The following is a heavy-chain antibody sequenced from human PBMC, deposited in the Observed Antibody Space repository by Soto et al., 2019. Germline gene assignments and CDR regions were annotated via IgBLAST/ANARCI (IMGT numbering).Heavy chain of an antibody. CDR2: IYYSGST. CDR1: GGSISSYY. Sequence: PEETLSLTCTVSGGSISSYYWSWIRQPPGKGLEWIGYIYYSGSTNYNPSLKSRVTISVDTSKNQFSLKLSSVTAADTAVYYCAREPLGGYYYGMDVWGQGTTVTVSS. CDR3: AREPLGGYYYGMDV. D-gene: IGHD3-16*01. V-gene: IGHV4-59*01. J-gene: IGHJ6*02.